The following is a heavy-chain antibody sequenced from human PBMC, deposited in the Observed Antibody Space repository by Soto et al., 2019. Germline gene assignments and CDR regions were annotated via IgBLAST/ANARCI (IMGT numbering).Heavy chain of an antibody. CDR2: ILNDGSNR. D-gene: IGHD3-10*01. Sequence: QVQLVESGGGVVQPGRSLRLSCAASGFTFSNYGMHWVRQAPGKGLEWVAVILNDGSNRYHADSVKDRFTISRDNSKNMLYLQMKSLRAEDTVVYYCARDDEYSGNGMDVWGQGTTVTVS. CDR1: GFTFSNYG. J-gene: IGHJ6*02. CDR3: ARDDEYSGNGMDV. V-gene: IGHV3-33*01.